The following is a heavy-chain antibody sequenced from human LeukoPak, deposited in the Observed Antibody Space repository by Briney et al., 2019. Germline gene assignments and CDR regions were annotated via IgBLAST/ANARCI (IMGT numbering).Heavy chain of an antibody. V-gene: IGHV3-30-3*01. D-gene: IGHD1-26*01. CDR1: GFTFSSYA. Sequence: VRSLRLSCAASGFTFSSYAMHWVRQAPGKGLEWVAVISYDGSNKYYADSVKGRFTISRDNSKNTLYLQMNSLRAEDTAVYYCARDQVGRMVGERYWGQGTLVTVSS. CDR2: ISYDGSNK. CDR3: ARDQVGRMVGERY. J-gene: IGHJ4*02.